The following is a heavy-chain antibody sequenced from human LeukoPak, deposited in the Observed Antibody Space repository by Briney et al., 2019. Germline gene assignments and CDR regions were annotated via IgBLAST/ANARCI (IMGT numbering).Heavy chain of an antibody. Sequence: GGSLRLSCAASGFTFSSYWMHWVRQAPGKGLVWVSRIASEGSTVYADSVKGRLTISRDNAKDTVYLQMNSLRVEDTAVYYCIGSGGWPGYWGQGTLVTVSS. J-gene: IGHJ4*02. CDR3: IGSGGWPGY. D-gene: IGHD1-26*01. CDR2: IASEGST. CDR1: GFTFSSYW. V-gene: IGHV3-74*01.